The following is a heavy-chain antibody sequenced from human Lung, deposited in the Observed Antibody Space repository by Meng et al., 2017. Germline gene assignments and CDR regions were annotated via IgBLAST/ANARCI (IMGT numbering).Heavy chain of an antibody. CDR3: ATRGNPYLNC. CDR1: GYTLSSDG. V-gene: IGHV1-18*01. J-gene: IGHJ4*02. Sequence: QGQLVQSGAEVKKPGASVKVSCEASGYTLSSDGFSWVRQAPGQGLEWLGWINTYNGKTDYAQKLQGRITMTTDTFTSTAYMELRNLRSDDTAVYYCATRGNPYLNCWGQGTLVTVSS. CDR2: INTYNGKT.